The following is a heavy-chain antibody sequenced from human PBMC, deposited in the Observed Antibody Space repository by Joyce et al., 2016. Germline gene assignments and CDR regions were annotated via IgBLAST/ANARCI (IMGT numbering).Heavy chain of an antibody. J-gene: IGHJ5*02. CDR3: AREAYEYSSSGDWFDP. D-gene: IGHD6-6*01. Sequence: LQLQESGPGLVKPSETLSLTCTVSGGSIGSSSHFWGWLRQPPGKGLEWIGSIYYSGSTYYSPSLKSRVTISADTSKNKFSLKLSSVTAADTAVYYCAREAYEYSSSGDWFDPWGQGTLVTVSS. CDR2: IYYSGST. CDR1: GGSIGSSSHF. V-gene: IGHV4-39*07.